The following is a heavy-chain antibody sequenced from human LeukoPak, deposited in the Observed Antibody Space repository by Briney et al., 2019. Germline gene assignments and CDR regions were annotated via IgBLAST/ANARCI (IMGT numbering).Heavy chain of an antibody. V-gene: IGHV4-39*07. J-gene: IGHJ6*03. CDR2: IYYSGST. Sequence: PSETLSLTCTVSGGSISSSSYYWGWIRQPPGKGLEWIGSIYYSGSTYYNPSLKSRVTISVDTSKNQFSLKLSSVTAADTAVYYCARDRDYCSGGSCYLEPTYYYMDVWGKGTTVTVSS. CDR1: GGSISSSSYY. D-gene: IGHD2-15*01. CDR3: ARDRDYCSGGSCYLEPTYYYMDV.